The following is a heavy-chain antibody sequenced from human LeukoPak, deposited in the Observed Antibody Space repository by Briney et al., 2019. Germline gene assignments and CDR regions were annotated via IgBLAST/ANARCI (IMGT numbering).Heavy chain of an antibody. CDR2: IYSGGST. CDR1: EFTVSSNY. Sequence: GGSLRLSCAASEFTVSSNYMSWVRQAPGKGLEWVSVIYSGGSTYYADSVKGRFTISRDNSKNTLYLQMNSLRAEDTAVYYCASTYYYDSSGYMYWGQGTLVTVSS. CDR3: ASTYYYDSSGYMY. D-gene: IGHD3-22*01. V-gene: IGHV3-66*01. J-gene: IGHJ4*02.